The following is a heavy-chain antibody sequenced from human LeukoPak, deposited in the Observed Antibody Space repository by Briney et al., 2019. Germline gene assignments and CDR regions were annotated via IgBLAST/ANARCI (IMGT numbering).Heavy chain of an antibody. D-gene: IGHD2-2*01. Sequence: GSSVKVSCKASGGTFSSYAISWVRQAPGQGLEWMGGIIPIFGTANYAQKFQGRVTITTDESTSTAYMELSSLRSEDTAVYYCARLAWGYCSSTSCYGEYFQHWGQGTLVTVSS. CDR1: GGTFSSYA. V-gene: IGHV1-69*05. CDR2: IIPIFGTA. CDR3: ARLAWGYCSSTSCYGEYFQH. J-gene: IGHJ1*01.